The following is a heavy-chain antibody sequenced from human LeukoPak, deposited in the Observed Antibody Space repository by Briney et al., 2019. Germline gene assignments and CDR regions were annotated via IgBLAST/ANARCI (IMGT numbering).Heavy chain of an antibody. CDR2: FYYSGST. CDR1: GDPINSSSYY. J-gene: IGHJ6*02. CDR3: ARHNGQYYYYYGMDV. V-gene: IGHV4-39*01. D-gene: IGHD2-8*01. Sequence: SEPQTLLCTLSGDPINSSSYYWGWIRKPPGKGLERIGSFYYSGSTYYNPSLQSRVTICVDTSKNQFSLKLGSVTAADTAVYYCARHNGQYYYYYGMDVWGHGTTVTVSS.